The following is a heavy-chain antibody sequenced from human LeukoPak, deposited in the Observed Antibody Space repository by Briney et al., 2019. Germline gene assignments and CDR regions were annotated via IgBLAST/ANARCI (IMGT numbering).Heavy chain of an antibody. V-gene: IGHV4-4*02. Sequence: SETLSLTCAVSGGSISSSNWWSWVRQPPGKGLEWIGEIYHSGSTNYNPSLKSRVTISVDKSKNQFSLKLSSVTAADTAVYYCARGPEPWYYYYYGMDVWGQGTTVTVSS. CDR2: IYHSGST. CDR3: ARGPEPWYYYYYGMDV. CDR1: GGSISSSNW. J-gene: IGHJ6*02.